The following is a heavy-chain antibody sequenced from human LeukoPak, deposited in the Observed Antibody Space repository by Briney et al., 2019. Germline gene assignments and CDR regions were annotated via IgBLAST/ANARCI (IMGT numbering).Heavy chain of an antibody. V-gene: IGHV4-39*01. Sequence: PSETLSLTCTVSGGSISSSSYYWGWIRQPPGKGLEWIGSIYYSGSTYYNPSLKSRVTISVDTSKNQFSLKLSSVTAADTAVYYCARRGRILWFGEMGYFDYWGQGTLVTVSS. CDR3: ARRGRILWFGEMGYFDY. CDR1: GGSISSSSYY. J-gene: IGHJ4*02. CDR2: IYYSGST. D-gene: IGHD3-10*01.